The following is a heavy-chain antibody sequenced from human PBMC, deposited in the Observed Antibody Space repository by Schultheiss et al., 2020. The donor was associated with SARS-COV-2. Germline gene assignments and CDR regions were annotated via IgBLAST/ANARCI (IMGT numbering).Heavy chain of an antibody. CDR3: ASSLGYYWYFDL. Sequence: GGSLRLSCAASGFTFSDYYMSWIRQAPGKGLEWVSYISSSGSTIYYADSVKGRFTISRDNAKNSLHLQMNSLRAEDTAVYYCASSLGYYWYFDLWGRGTLVTVSS. D-gene: IGHD3-22*01. CDR2: ISSSGSTI. CDR1: GFTFSDYY. J-gene: IGHJ2*01. V-gene: IGHV3-11*01.